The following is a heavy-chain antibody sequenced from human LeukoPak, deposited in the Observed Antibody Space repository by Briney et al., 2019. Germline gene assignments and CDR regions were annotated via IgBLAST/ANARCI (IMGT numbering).Heavy chain of an antibody. CDR1: GDSIDSYY. V-gene: IGHV4-34*01. CDR2: ISHSGRT. CDR3: ARGPHDYSSGWYA. D-gene: IGHD6-19*01. J-gene: IGHJ5*02. Sequence: KTSETLSLTCTVSGDSIDSYYWSWIRQPPGKGLEWIGEISHSGRTTYNSALKSRVSISVDTSKNQFSLKVRSVTAADTAVYWCARGPHDYSSGWYAWGQGTLVTVSS.